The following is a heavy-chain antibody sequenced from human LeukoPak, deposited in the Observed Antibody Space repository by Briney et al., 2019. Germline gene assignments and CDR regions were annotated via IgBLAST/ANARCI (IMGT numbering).Heavy chain of an antibody. V-gene: IGHV1-2*02. CDR2: TNPNSGGT. CDR1: GYTFTGYY. D-gene: IGHD6-13*01. J-gene: IGHJ4*02. CDR3: ARDIAAAGTYYFDY. Sequence: GASVKVSCKASGYTFTGYYMHWVRQAPGRGLEWMGWTNPNSGGTNYAQKFQGRVTMTRDTSISTAYMELSRLRSDDTAVYYCARDIAAAGTYYFDYWGQGTLVTVSS.